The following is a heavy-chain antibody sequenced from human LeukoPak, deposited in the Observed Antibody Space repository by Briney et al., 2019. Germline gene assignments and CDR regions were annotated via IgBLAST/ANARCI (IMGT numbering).Heavy chain of an antibody. CDR1: GGSFSGYY. CDR3: ASFRWAVGFEY. Sequence: SETLSLTCAVYGGSFSGYYWSYIRQPPVKGLEWIGEISHRGGTNYNPSLKSRLTVSVDTSKNQFSLKLNSVTAADTAVYYCASFRWAVGFEYWDQGTLVTVSS. CDR2: ISHRGGT. V-gene: IGHV4-34*01. D-gene: IGHD2-15*01. J-gene: IGHJ4*02.